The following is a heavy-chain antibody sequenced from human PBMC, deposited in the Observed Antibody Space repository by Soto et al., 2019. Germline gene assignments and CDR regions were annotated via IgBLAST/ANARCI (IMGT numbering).Heavy chain of an antibody. CDR3: ATAIAGTET. CDR1: GFTFRDYA. CDR2: IRSKGSGGTT. J-gene: IGHJ5*02. V-gene: IGHV3-49*04. D-gene: IGHD2-15*01. Sequence: GQSLKISCTASGFTFRDYAMRWVRQAPGRGLEWLGFIRSKGSGGTTEYSASVRGRFIISRDDSKSIAYLQMNSLTTEDRAGYYCATAIAGTETWGQGTLVTVSS.